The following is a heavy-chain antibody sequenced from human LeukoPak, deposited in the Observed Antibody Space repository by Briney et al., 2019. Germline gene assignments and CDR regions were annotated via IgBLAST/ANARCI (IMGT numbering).Heavy chain of an antibody. J-gene: IGHJ3*02. D-gene: IGHD4-17*01. CDR1: GGSISNYY. Sequence: PSETLSLTCTVSGGSISNYYWSWIRQPAGKGLEWIGRIYTSGSTNYSPSLKSRVTMSVDTSNNQFSLKLSSVTAADTAVYYCARVLPHRHLRYGYYGRRGYAFDIWGQGTMVTVSS. CDR3: ARVLPHRHLRYGYYGRRGYAFDI. V-gene: IGHV4-4*07. CDR2: IYTSGST.